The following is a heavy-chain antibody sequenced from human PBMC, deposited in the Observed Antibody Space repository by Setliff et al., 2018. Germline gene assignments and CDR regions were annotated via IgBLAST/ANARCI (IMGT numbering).Heavy chain of an antibody. CDR3: ATRTYYDSNGYYYAIAGPFDI. Sequence: SETLSLTCSVSGGSISSSIYYWGWIRQPPGKGLEWIGSIYYSGSTYYSPSLKRRVTISVDTSKNQFSLKQSSVAAEYTAVYYCATRTYYDSNGYYYAIAGPFDIWGQGTMVTVSS. J-gene: IGHJ3*02. D-gene: IGHD3-22*01. V-gene: IGHV4-39*01. CDR2: IYYSGST. CDR1: GGSISSSIYY.